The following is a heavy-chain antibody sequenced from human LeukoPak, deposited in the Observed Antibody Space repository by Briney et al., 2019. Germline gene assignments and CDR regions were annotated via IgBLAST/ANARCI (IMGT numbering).Heavy chain of an antibody. CDR3: ARQDIVVVPAAPDY. CDR1: GGSISSYY. Sequence: PSETLSLTCTVSGGSISSYYWSWIRQPAGKGLEWIGRIYTSGSTNYNPSLKSRVTMSVDTSKNQFSLKLSSVTAADTAVYYCARQDIVVVPAAPDYWGQGTLVTVSS. CDR2: IYTSGST. V-gene: IGHV4-4*07. J-gene: IGHJ4*02. D-gene: IGHD2-2*01.